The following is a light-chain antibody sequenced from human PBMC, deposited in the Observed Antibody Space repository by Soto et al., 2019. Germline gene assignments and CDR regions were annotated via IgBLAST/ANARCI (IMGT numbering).Light chain of an antibody. V-gene: IGLV4-69*01. CDR1: SGHSSYA. CDR3: QTWGTGIHWV. CDR2: LNSDRSH. Sequence: QPVLTQSPSASASLGASVKLTCTLSSGHSSYAIAWHQQQPEKGPRYLMKLNSDRSHSKGDGIPDRFSGSSSGAERYLTISSLQSEDEADYYCQTWGTGIHWVFGGGTKLTVL. J-gene: IGLJ3*02.